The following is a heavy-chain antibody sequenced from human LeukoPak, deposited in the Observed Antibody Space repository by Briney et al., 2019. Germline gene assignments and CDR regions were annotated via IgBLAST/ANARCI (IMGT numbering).Heavy chain of an antibody. V-gene: IGHV3-48*03. Sequence: GGSLRLSCAASGFTFSSYEMNWVRQAPGKGLDWVSYISTSGSTIYYADSVKGRFTISRDNSKNTLYLQMNSLRAEDTAVYYCARSDSGYDLGDYWGQGTLVTVSS. CDR2: ISTSGSTI. D-gene: IGHD5-12*01. CDR3: ARSDSGYDLGDY. J-gene: IGHJ4*02. CDR1: GFTFSSYE.